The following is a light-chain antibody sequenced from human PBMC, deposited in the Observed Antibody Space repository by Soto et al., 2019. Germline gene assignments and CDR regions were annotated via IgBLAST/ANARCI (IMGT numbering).Light chain of an antibody. CDR2: GAS. V-gene: IGKV3-20*01. J-gene: IGKJ1*01. CDR1: QSVSSC. Sequence: EIVFTQAPGTLSLSPGERATLSCRASQSVSSCLAWYQQKPGQAPRLLIYGASSRATGIPDRFSGSGSGTDFTLTISRLEPEDFAVYYCLQYGSSPRTFGQGTKVEIK. CDR3: LQYGSSPRT.